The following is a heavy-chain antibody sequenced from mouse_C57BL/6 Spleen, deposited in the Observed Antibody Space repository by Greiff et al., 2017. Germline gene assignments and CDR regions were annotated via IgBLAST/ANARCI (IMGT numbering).Heavy chain of an antibody. CDR3: ARGDYGSSSYYFDY. D-gene: IGHD1-1*01. CDR2: IYPGSGNT. Sequence: VQLQESGPELVKPGASVKISCKASGYSFTSYYIHWVKQRPGQGLEWIGWIYPGSGNTKYNEKFKGKATLTADTSSSTAYMQLSSLTSEDAAVYYCARGDYGSSSYYFDYWGQGTTLTVSS. V-gene: IGHV1-66*01. CDR1: GYSFTSYY. J-gene: IGHJ2*01.